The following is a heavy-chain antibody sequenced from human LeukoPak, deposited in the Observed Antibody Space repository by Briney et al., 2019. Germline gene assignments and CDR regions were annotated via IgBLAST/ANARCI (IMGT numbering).Heavy chain of an antibody. CDR3: AREKGAAAEANWFDP. CDR1: GGTFSSYA. Sequence: SVKVSCKASGGTFSSYAISWVRQAPGQGLEWMGRIIPMLGIANYAQKFQGRVTITTDESTSIAYMELSSLRSEDTAVYYCAREKGAAAEANWFDPWGQGTLVTVSS. D-gene: IGHD6-13*01. J-gene: IGHJ5*02. V-gene: IGHV1-69*04. CDR2: IIPMLGIA.